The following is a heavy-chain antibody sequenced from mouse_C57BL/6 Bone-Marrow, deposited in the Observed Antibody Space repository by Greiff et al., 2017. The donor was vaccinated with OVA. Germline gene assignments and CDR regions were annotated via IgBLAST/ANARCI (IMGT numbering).Heavy chain of an antibody. J-gene: IGHJ2*01. D-gene: IGHD1-1*01. Sequence: QVQLQQPGAELVRPGSSVKLSCKASGYTFTSYWMDWVKQRPGQGLEWIGNIYPSDSETHYNQKFKDKATLTVDKSSSTAYMQLSSLTSEDSAVYYCARRCTTVVENFDYWGQGTTLTVSS. CDR1: GYTFTSYW. CDR3: ARRCTTVVENFDY. V-gene: IGHV1-61*01. CDR2: IYPSDSET.